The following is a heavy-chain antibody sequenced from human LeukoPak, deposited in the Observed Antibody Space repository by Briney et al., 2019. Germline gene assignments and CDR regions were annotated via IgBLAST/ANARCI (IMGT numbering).Heavy chain of an antibody. CDR3: AKDYYRNSYGYAAFDY. CDR1: GFTFDDYA. Sequence: GRSLRLSCAASGFTFDDYAMHWVRQAPGKGLEWVSGIGWNSVSIGYADSVKGRFTISRDNAKNSLYLQMNSLRAEDTALYYCAKDYYRNSYGYAAFDYWGQGTLVTVSS. J-gene: IGHJ4*02. CDR2: IGWNSVSI. D-gene: IGHD5-18*01. V-gene: IGHV3-9*01.